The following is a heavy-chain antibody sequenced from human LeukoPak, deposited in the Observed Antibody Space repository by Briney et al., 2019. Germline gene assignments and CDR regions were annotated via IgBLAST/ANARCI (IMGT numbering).Heavy chain of an antibody. J-gene: IGHJ5*02. CDR1: GGPISSSSYY. Sequence: PSETLSLTCTVSGGPISSSSYYWGWIRQPPGKGLEWIASINYSGSTYYYPSLKSRVTMSVDTSKNQFSLNLNSVTAADTAVYYCARSPIAAAGTRWFDPWGQGTLVTVSS. V-gene: IGHV4-39*01. CDR2: INYSGST. CDR3: ARSPIAAAGTRWFDP. D-gene: IGHD6-13*01.